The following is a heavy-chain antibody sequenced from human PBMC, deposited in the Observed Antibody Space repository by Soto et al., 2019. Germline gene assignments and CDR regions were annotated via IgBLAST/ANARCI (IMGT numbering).Heavy chain of an antibody. V-gene: IGHV3-23*01. Sequence: GGSLRLSCAASGFTFSSYAMSWVRQAPGKGLEWVSAISGSGGSTYYADSVKGRFTISRDNSKNTLYLQMNSLRAEDTAVYYCAKSAGGSYHDRSGYYLAAFDIWGPGTMVTV. D-gene: IGHD3-22*01. CDR3: AKSAGGSYHDRSGYYLAAFDI. J-gene: IGHJ3*02. CDR1: GFTFSSYA. CDR2: ISGSGGST.